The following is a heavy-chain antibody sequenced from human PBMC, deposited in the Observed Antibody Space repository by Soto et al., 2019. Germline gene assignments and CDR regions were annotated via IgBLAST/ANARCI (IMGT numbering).Heavy chain of an antibody. CDR2: ISPHNGNT. Sequence: HVQLVQSGGEVKKPGASVKVSCNTSGYTFNTYFITWVRQAPGQGLEWMGWISPHNGNTNYAEKFQGRVTMTADTITKTAYMELSNLGIDDTALYYCARDTGNCFDYWGQGTPVTVSS. CDR3: ARDTGNCFDY. V-gene: IGHV1-18*01. CDR1: GYTFNTYF. J-gene: IGHJ4*02.